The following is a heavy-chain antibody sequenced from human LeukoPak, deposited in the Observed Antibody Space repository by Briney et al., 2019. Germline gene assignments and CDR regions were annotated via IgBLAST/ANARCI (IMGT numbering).Heavy chain of an antibody. V-gene: IGHV3-38-3*01. CDR3: ARDNYYYYMDV. CDR2: ISGGST. CDR1: GFTVSSNE. Sequence: PAGGSLRLSCAASGFTVSSNEMSWVRQAPGKGLEWVSSISGGSTYYADSRKGRFTISRDNAKNPLYLQMNRLRAEDTAVYYCARDNYYYYMDVWGKGTTVTISS. J-gene: IGHJ6*03.